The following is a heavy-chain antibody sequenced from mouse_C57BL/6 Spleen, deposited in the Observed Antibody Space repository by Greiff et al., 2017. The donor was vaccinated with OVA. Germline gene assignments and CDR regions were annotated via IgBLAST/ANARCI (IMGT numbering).Heavy chain of an antibody. CDR2: IWTGGGT. V-gene: IGHV2-9-1*01. D-gene: IGHD3-2*02. CDR1: GFSLTSYA. CDR3: ARNVGDSSGYYCDY. J-gene: IGHJ2*01. Sequence: QVQLQQSGPGLVAPSQSLSITCTVSGFSLTSYAISWVRQPPGKGLEWLGVIWTGGGTNYNSALKSRLSISKDNSKRQWFVKMNSLQTDDTARYYCARNVGDSSGYYCDYGGQGTTLTVSS.